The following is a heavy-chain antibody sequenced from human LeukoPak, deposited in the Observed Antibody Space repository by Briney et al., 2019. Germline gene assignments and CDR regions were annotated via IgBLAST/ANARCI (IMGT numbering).Heavy chain of an antibody. CDR1: GGSFSGYY. V-gene: IGHV4-34*01. CDR2: INHSGST. CDR3: ARDYYDSSGYYLDY. Sequence: SETLSLTCAVYGGSFSGYYWSWIRQPPGKGLEWIGEINHSGSTNYNPSLKSRVTISVDTSKNQFSLKLSSVTAADTAVYYCARDYYDSSGYYLDYWGQGTLVTVSS. D-gene: IGHD3-22*01. J-gene: IGHJ4*02.